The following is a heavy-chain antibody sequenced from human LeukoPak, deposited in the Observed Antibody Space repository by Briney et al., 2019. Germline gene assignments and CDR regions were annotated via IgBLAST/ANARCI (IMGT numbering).Heavy chain of an antibody. D-gene: IGHD3-3*01. CDR3: ARQYYDFWSGYYTHFDY. CDR1: GYSFTSYW. J-gene: IGHJ4*02. V-gene: IGHV5-51*01. Sequence: GESLKIPCKGSGYSFTSYWIGWVRQMPGKGLEWMGIIYPGDSDTRYSPSFQGQVTISADKSISTAYLQWSSLKASDTAMYYCARQYYDFWSGYYTHFDYWGQGTLVTVSS. CDR2: IYPGDSDT.